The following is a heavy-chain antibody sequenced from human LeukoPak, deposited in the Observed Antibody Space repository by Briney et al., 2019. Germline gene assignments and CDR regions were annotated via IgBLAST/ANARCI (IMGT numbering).Heavy chain of an antibody. J-gene: IGHJ6*03. V-gene: IGHV3-23*01. D-gene: IGHD3-10*01. CDR3: ARVYYGSGSLHYYYYYMDV. Sequence: PGGSLRLSCAASGFTFSSYAMSWVRQAPGKGLEWVSAISGSGGSTYYADSVKGRFTISRDNSKNTLYLQMNSLRAEDTAVYYCARVYYGSGSLHYYYYYMDVWGKGTTVTISS. CDR2: ISGSGGST. CDR1: GFTFSSYA.